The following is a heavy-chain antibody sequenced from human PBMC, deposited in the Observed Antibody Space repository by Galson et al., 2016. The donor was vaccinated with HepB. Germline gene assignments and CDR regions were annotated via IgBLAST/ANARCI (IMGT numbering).Heavy chain of an antibody. CDR3: ARDPSSGIGNWFDP. CDR2: ISSSSSK. J-gene: IGHJ5*02. D-gene: IGHD5-12*01. Sequence: SLRLSCAASGFTFSSYSMNWVRQAPGKGLEWASSISSSSSKYYADSVKGRFTISRDNAQNSLYLQMNSLRAEDTAVYYCARDPSSGIGNWFDPWGQGTLVTVSS. V-gene: IGHV3-21*01. CDR1: GFTFSSYS.